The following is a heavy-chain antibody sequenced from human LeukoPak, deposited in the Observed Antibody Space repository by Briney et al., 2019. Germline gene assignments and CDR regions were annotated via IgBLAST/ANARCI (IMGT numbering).Heavy chain of an antibody. J-gene: IGHJ5*02. CDR2: ISYSGST. CDR3: ARLGDSGSTLNWFDP. Sequence: KPSETLSLTCSVSGGSFSSSSYYWGWIRQPPGKGLEWIGSISYSGSTFYNPSLKSPVTIFVDTSKSQFSLKLSSVTAADTAVYYCARLGDSGSTLNWFDPWGQGTLVTVSS. D-gene: IGHD3-10*01. V-gene: IGHV4-39*01. CDR1: GGSFSSSSYY.